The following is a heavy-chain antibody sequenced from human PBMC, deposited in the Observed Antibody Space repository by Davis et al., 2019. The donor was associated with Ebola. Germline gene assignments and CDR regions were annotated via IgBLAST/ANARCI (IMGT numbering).Heavy chain of an antibody. V-gene: IGHV5-51*01. D-gene: IGHD2-8*02. CDR2: IYTGDSDT. Sequence: GESLKISCKDSGNSFSSHWIGWVRQMPGKGLEWMGIIYTGDSDTRYSPSFRGQVTISADKSTKTAFLQWSSLKASDTAMYYCASLRRTITGVDDSFDIWGQGTMVTVSS. CDR1: GNSFSSHW. J-gene: IGHJ3*02. CDR3: ASLRRTITGVDDSFDI.